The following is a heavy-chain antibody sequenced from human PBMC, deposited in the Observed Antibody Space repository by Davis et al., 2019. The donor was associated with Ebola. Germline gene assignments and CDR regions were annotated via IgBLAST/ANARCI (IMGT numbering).Heavy chain of an antibody. CDR2: IWHDGSNK. Sequence: GESLKISCAASGFTFSSYGMHWVRQSPGKGLEWMAVIWHDGSNKLYADSVKGRFTISRDNSKNTLYLQMNSLGAGDTAVFYCVRDRRPPNGFLDYWGQGTLVTVSS. V-gene: IGHV3-33*01. CDR3: VRDRRPPNGFLDY. CDR1: GFTFSSYG. D-gene: IGHD5-24*01. J-gene: IGHJ4*02.